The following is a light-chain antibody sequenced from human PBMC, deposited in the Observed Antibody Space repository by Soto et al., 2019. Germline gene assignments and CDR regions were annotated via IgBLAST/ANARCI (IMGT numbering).Light chain of an antibody. CDR2: GAS. Sequence: EIVMTQSPATLSASPGERATLSCRASQSVRSNLAWYQQKPGQAPRLLIYGASTRATGIPARFSGSGSGTDFTLTISRLEPEDFAVYYCQQYGSSPRTFGQGTKVDIK. V-gene: IGKV3-15*01. J-gene: IGKJ1*01. CDR1: QSVRSN. CDR3: QQYGSSPRT.